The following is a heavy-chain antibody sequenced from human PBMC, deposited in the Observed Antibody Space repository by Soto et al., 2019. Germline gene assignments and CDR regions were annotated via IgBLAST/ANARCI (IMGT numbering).Heavy chain of an antibody. CDR3: AAVHTYCFLTGPPPSDY. D-gene: IGHD3-9*01. V-gene: IGHV1-58*01. J-gene: IGHJ4*02. Sequence: ASVKVSCKASGFTFTSSAVQWVRQARGQRLEWIGWIVVGSGNTNYAQKFQERVTITRDMSTSTAYMELSSLRSEDTAVYYCAAVHTYCFLTGPPPSDYRGQGSLVTVSS. CDR1: GFTFTSSA. CDR2: IVVGSGNT.